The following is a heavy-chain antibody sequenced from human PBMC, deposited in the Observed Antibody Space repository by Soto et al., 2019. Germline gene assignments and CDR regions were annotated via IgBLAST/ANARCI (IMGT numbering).Heavy chain of an antibody. CDR3: ARLGRYYYDSSGYRTTYGMDV. CDR2: IYYSGST. V-gene: IGHV4-39*01. J-gene: IGHJ6*02. D-gene: IGHD3-22*01. CDR1: GGSISSSSYY. Sequence: SETLSLTCTVSGGSISSSSYYWGWIRQPPGKGLEWIGSIYYSGSTYYNPSLKSRVTISVDTSKNQFSLKLSSVTAADTAVYYCARLGRYYYDSSGYRTTYGMDVWGQGTTVTVSS.